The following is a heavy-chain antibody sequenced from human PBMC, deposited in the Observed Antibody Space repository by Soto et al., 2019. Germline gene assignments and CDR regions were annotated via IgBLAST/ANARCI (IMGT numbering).Heavy chain of an antibody. CDR3: AKEVSSRFNGMDF. CDR1: GFTFSSYS. V-gene: IGHV3-21*01. Sequence: EVQLVESWGGLVKPGGSLRLSCAASGFTFSSYSMNWVRQAPGNGLEWVSSLSSSTSYIYYAYSVKGRCTISRDTAKNSLYLQMHHLRAEDPAVSYCAKEVSSRFNGMDFWGQGTTVTVAS. CDR2: LSSSTSYI. D-gene: IGHD6-13*01. J-gene: IGHJ6*02.